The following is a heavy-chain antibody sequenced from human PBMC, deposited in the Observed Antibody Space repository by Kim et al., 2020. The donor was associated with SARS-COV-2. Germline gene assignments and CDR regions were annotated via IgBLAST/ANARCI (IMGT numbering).Heavy chain of an antibody. D-gene: IGHD2-21*02. CDR1: GFTFSSYA. Sequence: GGSLRLSCAASGFTFSSYAMHWVRQAPGKGLEWVAAISYDGSNKYYAYSVKGRFTISRDTSKNTLDLQMNSLRAEDTAVYYCARGGGDNGPFDYWGQGTLVTVSS. CDR3: ARGGGDNGPFDY. V-gene: IGHV3-30*04. CDR2: ISYDGSNK. J-gene: IGHJ4*02.